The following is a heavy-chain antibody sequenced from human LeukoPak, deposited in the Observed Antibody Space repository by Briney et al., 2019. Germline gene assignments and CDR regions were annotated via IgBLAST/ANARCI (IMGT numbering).Heavy chain of an antibody. CDR2: ISTSSSTI. D-gene: IGHD3-3*01. CDR1: GFTFSSYS. J-gene: IGHJ4*02. CDR3: ARDSITIFGVINY. V-gene: IGHV3-48*01. Sequence: TGGSLRLSCAASGFTFSSYSMNWVRQAPGKGLEWISYISTSSSTIYYADSVKGRFTISRDNAKNSLYLQMNSLRPEDTAVYYCARDSITIFGVINYWGQGTLVTVSS.